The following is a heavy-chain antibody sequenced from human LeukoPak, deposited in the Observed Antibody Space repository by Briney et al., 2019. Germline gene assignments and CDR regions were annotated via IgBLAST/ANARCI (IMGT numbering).Heavy chain of an antibody. CDR1: GGSISSSSYY. J-gene: IGHJ4*02. Sequence: SETLSLNCTVSGGSISSSSYYWGWIRQPPGKGLEWIGSIYYSGSTYYNPSLKSRVTISVDMSKNQFSLKLSSVTAADTAVYYCAGVTIFGVVIMSLFDYWGQGTLVTVSS. D-gene: IGHD3-3*01. CDR3: AGVTIFGVVIMSLFDY. V-gene: IGHV4-39*01. CDR2: IYYSGST.